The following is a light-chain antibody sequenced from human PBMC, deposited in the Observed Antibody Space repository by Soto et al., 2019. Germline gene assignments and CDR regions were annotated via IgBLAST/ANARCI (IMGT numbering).Light chain of an antibody. CDR1: RSNIGAGYD. V-gene: IGLV1-40*01. CDR2: GNN. Sequence: QSVLTQPPSVSGAPGQRVTISCTGSRSNIGAGYDVHWYQQLPGTAPKLLIYGNNNRPSGVPDRFSGSKSGTSASLAITGLQAEDEADYYCQFYDSSMSGLWVFGGGTQLTVL. J-gene: IGLJ3*02. CDR3: QFYDSSMSGLWV.